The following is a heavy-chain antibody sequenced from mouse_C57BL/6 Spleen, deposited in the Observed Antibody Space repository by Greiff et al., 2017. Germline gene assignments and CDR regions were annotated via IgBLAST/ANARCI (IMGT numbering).Heavy chain of an antibody. V-gene: IGHV5-17*01. CDR2: ISSGSSTI. D-gene: IGHD2-5*01. CDR3: ASKDYYSNYDYAMDY. CDR1: GFTFSDYG. J-gene: IGHJ4*01. Sequence: EVMLVESGGGLVKPGGSLKLSCAASGFTFSDYGMHWVRQAPEKGLEWVAYISSGSSTIYYADTVKGRFTISRDNAKNPLFLQMTSLRSEDTAMYYCASKDYYSNYDYAMDYWGQGTSVTVSS.